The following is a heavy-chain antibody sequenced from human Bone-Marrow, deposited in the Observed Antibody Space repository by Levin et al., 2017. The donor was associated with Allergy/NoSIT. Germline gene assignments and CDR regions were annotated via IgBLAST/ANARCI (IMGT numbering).Heavy chain of an antibody. D-gene: IGHD3-22*01. Sequence: GGSLRLSCAASGFTFRHYTMNWVRQAPGKGLEWVSCITSSGDSTYYADSVKGRFTIFRDNAKNSLYLQLNRLRDEDTAMYYCARDPARGYYDSSGYSGDHWGQGTLVTVSS. CDR2: ITSSGDST. V-gene: IGHV3-48*02. CDR3: ARDPARGYYDSSGYSGDH. CDR1: GFTFRHYT. J-gene: IGHJ4*02.